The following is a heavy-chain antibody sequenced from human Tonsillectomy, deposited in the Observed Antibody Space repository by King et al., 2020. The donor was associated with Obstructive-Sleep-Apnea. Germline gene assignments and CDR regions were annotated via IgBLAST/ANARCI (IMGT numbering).Heavy chain of an antibody. CDR1: GFTFGDYA. Sequence: VQLVESGGGLVQPGRSLRLSYTASGFTFGDYAMSWFRQAPGKGLEWVGFIRSEAYGGTTEYAASVKGRFTISRDDSKSIAYLQMNSLKTEDTAVYYCATDRSWGSGISGWFDPWGQGTLVTVSS. CDR2: IRSEAYGGTT. CDR3: ATDRSWGSGISGWFDP. D-gene: IGHD3-10*01. V-gene: IGHV3-49*03. J-gene: IGHJ5*02.